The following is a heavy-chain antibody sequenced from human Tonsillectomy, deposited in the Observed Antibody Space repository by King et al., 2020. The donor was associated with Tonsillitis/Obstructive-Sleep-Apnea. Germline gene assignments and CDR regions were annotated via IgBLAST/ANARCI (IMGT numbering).Heavy chain of an antibody. D-gene: IGHD7-27*01. J-gene: IGHJ5*02. Sequence: QLQESGPGLVKPSETLSLTCTVSGCSISSHYWSWIRQPPGKGLEWIGYISYSGSTKYNPSLKSRVTISVETSKNQFSLCLNSVTAADTAVYYGARPAGDLGWFDPWGQGTLVTVSS. V-gene: IGHV4-59*11. CDR1: GCSISSHY. CDR2: ISYSGST. CDR3: ARPAGDLGWFDP.